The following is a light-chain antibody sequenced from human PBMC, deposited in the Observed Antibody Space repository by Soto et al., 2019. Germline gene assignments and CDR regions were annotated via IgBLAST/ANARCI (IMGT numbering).Light chain of an antibody. Sequence: DVVMTQSPLSLPVTLGQPASISCRSSRSLVYSDGNAYLNWFHQRPGQSPRRLIYKASNRESGAPVRFSGSGSGTDFTLPINRVEAEDVGVYYCMQGTHWPPTFGRGTRVEIE. J-gene: IGKJ1*01. V-gene: IGKV2-30*01. CDR3: MQGTHWPPT. CDR2: KAS. CDR1: RSLVYSDGNAY.